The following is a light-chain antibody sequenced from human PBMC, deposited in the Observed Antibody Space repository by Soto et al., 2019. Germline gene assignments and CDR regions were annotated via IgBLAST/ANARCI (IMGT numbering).Light chain of an antibody. CDR1: SSDVGIYNY. Sequence: QSALTQPASVSGSPGQSITISCTGTSSDVGIYNYVSWYQQLPGKAPKLIIYDVTNRPSGVSDRFSGSKSGNTASLTVSGLQAEDEADYYCSSYTSSTTSVVFGGGTKLTVL. J-gene: IGLJ2*01. CDR3: SSYTSSTTSVV. V-gene: IGLV2-14*01. CDR2: DVT.